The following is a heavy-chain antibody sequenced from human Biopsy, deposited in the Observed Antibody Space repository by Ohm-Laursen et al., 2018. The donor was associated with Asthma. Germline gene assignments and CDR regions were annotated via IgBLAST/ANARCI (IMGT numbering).Heavy chain of an antibody. CDR1: GLSSSGYY. V-gene: IGHV4-34*01. CDR2: SDHRGNT. J-gene: IGHJ6*02. Sequence: SETLSLTCSMYGLSSSGYYWTWIRQPPGKGLEWIGESDHRGNTNINPTLQSRVTISKDKTANEFSLKMRSVTAADTAIYYCARGPEWSGLDIWGQGTTVTVSS. CDR3: ARGPEWSGLDI. D-gene: IGHD3-3*01.